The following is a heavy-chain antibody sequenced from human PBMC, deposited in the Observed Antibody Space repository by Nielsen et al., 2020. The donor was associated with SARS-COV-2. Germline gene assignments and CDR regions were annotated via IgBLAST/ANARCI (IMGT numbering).Heavy chain of an antibody. D-gene: IGHD1-26*01. Sequence: GGSLRLSCEGSGYTFSRHWMNWVRQAPGKGLEWVSYISTGSKTIHYADSVKGRFTISRDNAKNSLYLQMNGLTVEDTAVYYCARRLSSGTYTPDYWGQGTLVTVSS. CDR1: GYTFSRHW. V-gene: IGHV3-48*01. CDR2: ISTGSKTI. J-gene: IGHJ4*02. CDR3: ARRLSSGTYTPDY.